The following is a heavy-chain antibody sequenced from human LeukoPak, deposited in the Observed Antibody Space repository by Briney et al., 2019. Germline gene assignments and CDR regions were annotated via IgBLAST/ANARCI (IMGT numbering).Heavy chain of an antibody. J-gene: IGHJ4*02. Sequence: GGSLRLSCGASGFTLSSNWMTWVRQAPGRGLEWVASIKQDGSVKYYVDSVKGRFTISRDNARNSLSLQMDSLGVEDTAVYFCARWGQTSGYYYVDNWGQGTLVTVSS. CDR2: IKQDGSVK. CDR3: ARWGQTSGYYYVDN. V-gene: IGHV3-7*01. CDR1: GFTLSSNW. D-gene: IGHD5-12*01.